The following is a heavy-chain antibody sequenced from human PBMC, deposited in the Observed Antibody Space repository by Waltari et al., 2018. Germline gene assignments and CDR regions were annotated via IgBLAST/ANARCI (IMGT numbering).Heavy chain of an antibody. CDR3: ARDITVFGVVIRRYFDL. J-gene: IGHJ2*01. V-gene: IGHV3-53*01. CDR2: ISSGGNT. Sequence: EVQLVESGGGLIQPGGSLRLSCAASGFTVSSNYMSWVRQAPGKGLEWVSLISSGGNTYYADSVKGRFTISRDNSKNTIYLQMNSLTAEDTAVYYCARDITVFGVVIRRYFDLWGRGTLVTVSS. CDR1: GFTVSSNY. D-gene: IGHD3-3*01.